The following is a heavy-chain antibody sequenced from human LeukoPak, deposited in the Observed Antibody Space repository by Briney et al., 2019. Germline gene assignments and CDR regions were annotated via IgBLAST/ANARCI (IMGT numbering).Heavy chain of an antibody. J-gene: IGHJ4*02. V-gene: IGHV1-2*02. CDR2: INPKTGGT. Sequence: ASVQVSCKTSGYTFTGFFIHWVRLAPGQGLEWMGWINPKTGGTNYGQKFHGRVTMTRDTSVSTVYMELRRLRYDDTAVYFCARVDGSPDYWGQGTLVTVSS. CDR3: ARVDGSPDY. D-gene: IGHD2-15*01. CDR1: GYTFTGFF.